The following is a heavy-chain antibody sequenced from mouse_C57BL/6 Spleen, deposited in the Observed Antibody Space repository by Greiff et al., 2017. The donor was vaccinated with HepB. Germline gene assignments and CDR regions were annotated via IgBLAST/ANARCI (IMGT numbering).Heavy chain of an antibody. CDR1: GYTFTDYE. CDR3: TRSGYGSSPWFAY. J-gene: IGHJ3*01. D-gene: IGHD1-1*01. V-gene: IGHV1-15*01. Sequence: QVQLQQSGAELVRPGASVTLSCKASGYTFTDYEMHWVKQTPVHGLEWIGAIDPETGGTAYNQKFKGKAILTADKSSSTAYMELRSLTSEDSAVYYCTRSGYGSSPWFAYWGQGTLVTVSA. CDR2: IDPETGGT.